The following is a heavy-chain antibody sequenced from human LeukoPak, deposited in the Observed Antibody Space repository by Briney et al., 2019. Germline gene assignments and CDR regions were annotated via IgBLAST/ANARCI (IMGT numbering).Heavy chain of an antibody. J-gene: IGHJ4*02. V-gene: IGHV3-11*01. Sequence: GGSLRLSCAASGFTFSDYYMSWIRQAPGKGLEWVSYISSSGSTIYYADSVKGRFTISRDNAKNSLYLQMNSLRAEDTAVYYCARVNNWNDVSFFDYWGQGTVVTVSS. D-gene: IGHD1-20*01. CDR3: ARVNNWNDVSFFDY. CDR2: ISSSGSTI. CDR1: GFTFSDYY.